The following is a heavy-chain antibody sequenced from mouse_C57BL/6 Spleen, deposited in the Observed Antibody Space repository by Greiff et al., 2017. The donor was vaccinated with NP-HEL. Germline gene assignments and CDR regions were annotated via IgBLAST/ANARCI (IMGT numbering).Heavy chain of an antibody. CDR1: GFTFSDAW. D-gene: IGHD2-4*01. V-gene: IGHV6-6*01. Sequence: EVKVEESGGGLVQPGGSMKLSCAASGFTFSDAWMDWVRQSPEKGLEWVADIRNKANNHATSYALSVKGRFTISRDDSKSSDYQKMNSLRAEDTGNYYSTRDDYDYAMDYWGQGTSVTVSS. CDR3: TRDDYDYAMDY. J-gene: IGHJ4*01. CDR2: IRNKANNHAT.